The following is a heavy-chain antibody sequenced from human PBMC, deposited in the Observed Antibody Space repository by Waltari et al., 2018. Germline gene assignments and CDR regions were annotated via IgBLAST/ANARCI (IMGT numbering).Heavy chain of an antibody. CDR3: ASNGSGSYYNL. D-gene: IGHD3-10*01. CDR2: IKTDGSSK. J-gene: IGHJ4*02. CDR1: EFTFRDSW. Sequence: EVQLLESGGGLVKPGGSLRLSCAASEFTFRDSWMHWVRQAPGKGLVWISLIKTDGSSKIYADSVKGRFTISRDNANNTLYLQMNSLREEDTAIYYRASNGSGSYYNLWGQGTLVTVSS. V-gene: IGHV3-74*01.